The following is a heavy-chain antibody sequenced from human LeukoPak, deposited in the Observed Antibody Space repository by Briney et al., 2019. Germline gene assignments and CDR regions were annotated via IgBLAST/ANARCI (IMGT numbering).Heavy chain of an antibody. CDR1: GFAFNSQT. Sequence: GGSLRLSCAASGFAFNSQTMSWVRQAPGKGLEWVGRIKSKTDGGTTDYAAPVKGRFTISRDDPKNTLYLQMNSLKTEDTAVYYCTTDLFGVVGYWGQGTLVTVSS. J-gene: IGHJ4*02. CDR3: TTDLFGVVGY. V-gene: IGHV3-15*01. D-gene: IGHD3-3*01. CDR2: IKSKTDGGTT.